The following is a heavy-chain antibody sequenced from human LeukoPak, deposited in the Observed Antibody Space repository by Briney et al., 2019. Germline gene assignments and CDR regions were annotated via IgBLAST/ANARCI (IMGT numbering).Heavy chain of an antibody. V-gene: IGHV4-30-4*08. CDR3: ARALRDYGDYTLFDY. Sequence: SQTLSLTCTVSGGSISSGDYYWSWIRQPPGKGLEWIGYIYYSGSTYYNPSLKSRVTISVDTSKNQFSLKLSSVTAADTAVYYCARALRDYGDYTLFDYWGQGTLVTVSS. J-gene: IGHJ4*02. D-gene: IGHD4-17*01. CDR1: GGSISSGDYY. CDR2: IYYSGST.